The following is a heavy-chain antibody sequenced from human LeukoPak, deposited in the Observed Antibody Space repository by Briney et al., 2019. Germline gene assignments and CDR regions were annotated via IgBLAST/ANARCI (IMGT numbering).Heavy chain of an antibody. V-gene: IGHV4-59*01. J-gene: IGHJ6*03. CDR1: GGSISSYY. D-gene: IGHD3-9*01. CDR2: IYYSGST. CDR3: ARDLRYFDRRRMGMDV. Sequence: PSETLSLTCTVSGGSISSYYWSWIRQPPGKGLEWIGYIYYSGSTNYNPSLKSRVTISVDTSKNQFSLKLSSVTAADMAVYYCARDLRYFDRRRMGMDVWGKGTTVTVSS.